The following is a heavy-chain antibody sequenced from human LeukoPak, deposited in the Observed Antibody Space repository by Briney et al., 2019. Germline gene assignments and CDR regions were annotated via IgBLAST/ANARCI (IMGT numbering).Heavy chain of an antibody. CDR1: GFTFSSYA. CDR2: ISSNGGST. Sequence: GGSLRLSCSASGFTFSSYAMHWVRQAPGKGLEYVSAISSNGGSTYYADSVKGRFTISRDTSKNTLYLQMSSLRAEDTAVYYCVKEVSYYYGSGSYFDYCGQGTLVTVSS. CDR3: VKEVSYYYGSGSYFDY. J-gene: IGHJ4*02. D-gene: IGHD3-10*01. V-gene: IGHV3-64D*06.